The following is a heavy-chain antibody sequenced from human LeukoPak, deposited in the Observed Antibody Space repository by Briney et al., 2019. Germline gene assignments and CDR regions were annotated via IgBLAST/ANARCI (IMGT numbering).Heavy chain of an antibody. J-gene: IGHJ5*02. CDR2: ISRIQADK. D-gene: IGHD1-26*01. V-gene: IGHV3-23*01. Sequence: GGSLRLSCETSGFTFSTFGMSWVRQAPGKGLMWVSTISRIQADKYDADSVRGRFTISRDNSLNTLYLQMSNLRPEDTAIYYRAKHSHDDSAPRWETHYDAWGQGALVIVSS. CDR3: AKHSHDDSAPRWETHYDA. CDR1: GFTFSTFG.